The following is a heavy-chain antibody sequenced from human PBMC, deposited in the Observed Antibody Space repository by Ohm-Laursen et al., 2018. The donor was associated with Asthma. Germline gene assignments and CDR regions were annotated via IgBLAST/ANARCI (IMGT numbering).Heavy chain of an antibody. Sequence: SLRLSCAAFGFTFSHHAMSWVRQAPGKGLEWVAVVGGDGDITHYADAVKGRFTISRDNAKSTLYLLLNRLRVEDTAVYYCARAQEASGLYNSYFDYWGQGTLVTVSS. CDR3: ARAQEASGLYNSYFDY. CDR1: GFTFSHHA. CDR2: VGGDGDIT. J-gene: IGHJ4*02. V-gene: IGHV3-23*01. D-gene: IGHD3-3*01.